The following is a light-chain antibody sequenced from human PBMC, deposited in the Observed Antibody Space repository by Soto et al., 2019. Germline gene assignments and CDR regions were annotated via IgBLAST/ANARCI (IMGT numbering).Light chain of an antibody. Sequence: DIQMTQSPSTLPASVGDRFTIACRASQSISNWLAWYQQKPGTAPKVLIYHASNLQSGVPSRFSGSGSGTDFTLTISCLQSEDFATYYCQQYYSYPPTFGQGTKVDIK. J-gene: IGKJ1*01. CDR2: HAS. CDR3: QQYYSYPPT. CDR1: QSISNW. V-gene: IGKV1-5*01.